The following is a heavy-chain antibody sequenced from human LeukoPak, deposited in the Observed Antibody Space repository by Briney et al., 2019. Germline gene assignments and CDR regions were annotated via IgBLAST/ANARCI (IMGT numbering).Heavy chain of an antibody. D-gene: IGHD1-26*01. Sequence: GGSLRLSCAASGFISNSYWMSWVRQAPGKGLEWVANIKQDGSEKNYVDSVKGRFTISRDNAKNSLYLQMNTLRAEDTAAYYCARMYSGSYHFEYWGQGTLVTVSS. V-gene: IGHV3-7*01. J-gene: IGHJ4*02. CDR3: ARMYSGSYHFEY. CDR1: GFISNSYW. CDR2: IKQDGSEK.